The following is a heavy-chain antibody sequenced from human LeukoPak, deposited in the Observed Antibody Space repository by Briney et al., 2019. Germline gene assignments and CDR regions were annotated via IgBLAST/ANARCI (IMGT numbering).Heavy chain of an antibody. CDR2: IIPIFGTA. Sequence: GASVKVSCKASGGTFSSYAISWVRQAPGQGLEWMGGIIPIFGTANYAQKFQGRVTITADESTSTAYMELSSLRSEDTAVYYCARLPLDIVVVPAAMGHYYYYGMDVWAKGPRSPSPQ. J-gene: IGHJ6*04. CDR1: GGTFSSYA. CDR3: ARLPLDIVVVPAAMGHYYYYGMDV. D-gene: IGHD2-2*01. V-gene: IGHV1-69*13.